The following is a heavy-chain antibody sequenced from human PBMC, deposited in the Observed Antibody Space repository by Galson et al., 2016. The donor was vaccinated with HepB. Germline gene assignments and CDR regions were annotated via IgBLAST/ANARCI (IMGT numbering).Heavy chain of an antibody. V-gene: IGHV3-33*01. CDR1: GFTFSNYG. Sequence: SLRLSCAASGFTFSNYGMHWVRQAPGKGLEWLALIWLDGSDTYCGDSVRDRFIISRDNSKNTVDLQMHSLRAEDTAVYYCARSGREAVANPAKRAFDPWGQGTLVTVSS. D-gene: IGHD6-19*01. CDR3: ARSGREAVANPAKRAFDP. CDR2: IWLDGSDT. J-gene: IGHJ5*02.